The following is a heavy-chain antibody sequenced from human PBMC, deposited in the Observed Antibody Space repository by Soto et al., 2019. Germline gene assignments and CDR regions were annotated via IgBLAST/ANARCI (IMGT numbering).Heavy chain of an antibody. J-gene: IGHJ5*02. Sequence: QAQLVQSGAEMKKPGASVRVSCKASGYTFRSYDITWVRQAPGQGLEWMGWISGYNGNTNYAQQLQGRVTMTTDTSTNTAYMELRSLRSDDTAVYYCARRGVVATIGGERKWLHPWGQGTLVTVSS. D-gene: IGHD5-12*01. CDR2: ISGYNGNT. V-gene: IGHV1-18*01. CDR3: ARRGVVATIGGERKWLHP. CDR1: GYTFRSYD.